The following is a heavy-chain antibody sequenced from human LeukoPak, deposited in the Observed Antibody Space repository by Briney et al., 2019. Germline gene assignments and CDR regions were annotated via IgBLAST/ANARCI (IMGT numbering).Heavy chain of an antibody. CDR3: ASDSGYDFRSPGDY. Sequence: GGSLRLSCPASGFTFSSYAMHWVRQAPGKGLEWVAVISYDGSNKYYADSVKGRFTISRDNSKNTLYLQMNSLRAEDTAVYYCASDSGYDFRSPGDYWGQGTLVTVSS. CDR2: ISYDGSNK. D-gene: IGHD5-12*01. CDR1: GFTFSSYA. J-gene: IGHJ4*02. V-gene: IGHV3-30*04.